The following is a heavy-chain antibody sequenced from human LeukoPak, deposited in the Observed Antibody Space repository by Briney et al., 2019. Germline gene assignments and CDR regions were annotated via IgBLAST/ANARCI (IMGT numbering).Heavy chain of an antibody. CDR3: AADGKYYSSGDY. CDR1: GGSISSSSYY. D-gene: IGHD6-19*01. Sequence: KPSETLSLTCTVSGGSISSSSYYLGWIRQPTGKGLEWIGNIFYSGSTYYNPSLKSRVTISVDTSKNQFSLKLSSVTAADTAVYYCAADGKYYSSGDYWGQGTLVTVSS. CDR2: IFYSGST. V-gene: IGHV4-39*01. J-gene: IGHJ4*02.